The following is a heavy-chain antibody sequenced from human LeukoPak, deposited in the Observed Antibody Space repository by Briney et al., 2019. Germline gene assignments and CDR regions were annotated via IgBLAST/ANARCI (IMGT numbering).Heavy chain of an antibody. Sequence: ASVKVSCKASGGTFSSYAISWVRQAPGQGLEWMGRIIPIFGTANYAQKFQGRVTITTDESTSTAYMELSRLRSDDTAVYYCAGATLLNWFDPWGQGTLVTVSS. CDR3: AGATLLNWFDP. V-gene: IGHV1-69*05. J-gene: IGHJ5*02. CDR1: GGTFSSYA. CDR2: IIPIFGTA. D-gene: IGHD2-21*01.